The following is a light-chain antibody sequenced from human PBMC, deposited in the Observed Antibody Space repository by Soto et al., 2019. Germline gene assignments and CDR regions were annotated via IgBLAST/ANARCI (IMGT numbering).Light chain of an antibody. V-gene: IGKV2-30*01. Sequence: DVVMTQSPLSLPVTLGQPASISCRSSQSLVYGRGNIYLNWFQQRPGQSPRRLIYYVSNRDSGVPDRFSGGGSGNNFTLKISRVEAEDVGVYYCMQGTHWPFTLGPGTKVDIK. CDR3: MQGTHWPFT. CDR2: YVS. CDR1: QSLVYGRGNIY. J-gene: IGKJ3*01.